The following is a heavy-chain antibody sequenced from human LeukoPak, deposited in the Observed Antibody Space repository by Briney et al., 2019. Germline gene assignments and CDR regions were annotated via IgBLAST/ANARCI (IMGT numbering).Heavy chain of an antibody. CDR2: INPNSGGP. J-gene: IGHJ4*02. CDR3: ARDPGYSSPRGDY. CDR1: GYTFTDYF. D-gene: IGHD5-18*01. Sequence: ASVNVSCKASGYTFTDYFMHWVRQAPGQGLEWMGWINPNSGGPHYAQKFQGRVTMTRDTSISTAYMELSRLRSDDTAVYYCARDPGYSSPRGDYWGQGTLVTVSS. V-gene: IGHV1-2*02.